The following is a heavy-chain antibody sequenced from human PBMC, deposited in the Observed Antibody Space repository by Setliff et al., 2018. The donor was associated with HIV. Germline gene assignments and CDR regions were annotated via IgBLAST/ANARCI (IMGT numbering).Heavy chain of an antibody. V-gene: IGHV4-39*07. Sequence: SETLSLTCTVSGGSISSSSYYWGWIRQPPGKGLEWIGSMYYSGSTYYNPSLKSRVTISVDTSKNRFSLRLTSVTAADTAVYYSARTKADGYNGVFDSWGQGTLVTVSS. CDR1: GGSISSSSYY. CDR2: MYYSGST. D-gene: IGHD5-12*01. J-gene: IGHJ4*02. CDR3: ARTKADGYNGVFDS.